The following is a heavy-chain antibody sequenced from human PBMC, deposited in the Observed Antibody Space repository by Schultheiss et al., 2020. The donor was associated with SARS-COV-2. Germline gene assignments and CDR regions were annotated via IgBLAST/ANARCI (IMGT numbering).Heavy chain of an antibody. CDR2: IYYSGST. J-gene: IGHJ4*02. V-gene: IGHV4-31*03. Sequence: SETLSLTCTVSGGSISSSSYYWGWIRQHPGKGLEWIGYIYYSGSTYYNPSLKSRVTISVDTSKNQFSLKLSSVTAADTAVYYCATTPAEGGYFDYWGQGTLVTVSS. D-gene: IGHD2-15*01. CDR1: GGSISSSSYY. CDR3: ATTPAEGGYFDY.